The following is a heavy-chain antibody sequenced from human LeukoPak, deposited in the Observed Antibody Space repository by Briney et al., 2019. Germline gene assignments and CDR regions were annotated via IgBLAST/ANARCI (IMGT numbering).Heavy chain of an antibody. D-gene: IGHD6-19*01. J-gene: IGHJ4*02. CDR3: ARDLGSSGWYSLLGY. CDR2: IYYSGST. V-gene: IGHV4-39*07. Sequence: SETLSLTCTVSGGFISSSSYYWGWIRQPPGKGLEWIGSIYYSGSTYYNPSLKSRVTISVDTSKNQFSLKLSSVTAADTAVYYCARDLGSSGWYSLLGYWGQGTLVTVSS. CDR1: GGFISSSSYY.